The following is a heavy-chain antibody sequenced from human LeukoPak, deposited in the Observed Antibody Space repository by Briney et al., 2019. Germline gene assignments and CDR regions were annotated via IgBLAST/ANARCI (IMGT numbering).Heavy chain of an antibody. Sequence: ASVKVSCKASGYTFTGYYMHWVRQAPGQGLEWMGWINPNSGGTNYAQKFQGRVTMTRDTSISTAYMELSRLRSDDTAVYYCARAPSGSYARSFDYWGQGTLVTVSS. CDR2: INPNSGGT. CDR1: GYTFTGYY. V-gene: IGHV1-2*02. J-gene: IGHJ4*02. CDR3: ARAPSGSYARSFDY. D-gene: IGHD1-26*01.